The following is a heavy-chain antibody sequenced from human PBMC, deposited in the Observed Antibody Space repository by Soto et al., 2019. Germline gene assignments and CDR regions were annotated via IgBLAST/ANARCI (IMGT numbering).Heavy chain of an antibody. CDR1: GGSISSYY. CDR2: IYYSGST. D-gene: IGHD3-9*01. Sequence: SETLSLTCTVSGGSISSYYWSWIRQPPGKGLEWIGYIYYSGSTNYNPSLKSRVTISVDTSKNQFSLKLSSVTAADTAVYYCARRGVLTGYHDYWGQGTLVTV. CDR3: ARRGVLTGYHDY. V-gene: IGHV4-59*01. J-gene: IGHJ4*02.